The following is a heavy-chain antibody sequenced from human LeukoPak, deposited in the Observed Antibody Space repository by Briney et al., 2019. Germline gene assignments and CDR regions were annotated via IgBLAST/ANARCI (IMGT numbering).Heavy chain of an antibody. CDR2: IYTSGST. J-gene: IGHJ6*03. Sequence: SETLSLTCTVSGGSISSYYWSWIRQPAGKGLEWSGRIYTSGSTNYNPSLKSRVTMSVDTSKNQFSLKLSSVTAADTAVYYCARVFYTGGYYYYYYYMDVWGKGTTVTVSS. CDR3: ARVFYTGGYYYYYYYMDV. V-gene: IGHV4-4*07. CDR1: GGSISSYY. D-gene: IGHD2-8*02.